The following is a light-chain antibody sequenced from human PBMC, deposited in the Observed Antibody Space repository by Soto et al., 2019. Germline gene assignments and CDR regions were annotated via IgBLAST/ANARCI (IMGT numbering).Light chain of an antibody. Sequence: EIVMTQSPATLSVSPGERATLSCRASQSFRGLLAWYQQNPGEAPRLLIYDAYNRATGIPPRFSGSGSGTDFTLTISSLEPEDSAVYYCQQRHMWPITFGQGTRLEI. J-gene: IGKJ5*01. CDR2: DAY. V-gene: IGKV3-11*01. CDR3: QQRHMWPIT. CDR1: QSFRGL.